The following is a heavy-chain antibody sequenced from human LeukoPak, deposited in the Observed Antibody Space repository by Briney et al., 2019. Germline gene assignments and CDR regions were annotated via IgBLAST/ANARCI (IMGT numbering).Heavy chain of an antibody. D-gene: IGHD5-18*01. Sequence: ASVKVSCKASGYTFTGYYMHWVRQAPGRGLEWMGWINPNSGGTNYAQKFQGRVTMTRGTSISTAYMELSRLRSDDTAVYYCARGEYSYGKGDWFDPWGQGTLVTVSS. CDR1: GYTFTGYY. CDR3: ARGEYSYGKGDWFDP. CDR2: INPNSGGT. V-gene: IGHV1-2*02. J-gene: IGHJ5*02.